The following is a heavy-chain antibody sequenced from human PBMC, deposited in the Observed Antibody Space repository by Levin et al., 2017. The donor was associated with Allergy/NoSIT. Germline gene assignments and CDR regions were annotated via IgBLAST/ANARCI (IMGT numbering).Heavy chain of an antibody. V-gene: IGHV3-33*01. J-gene: IGHJ4*02. CDR1: GFTFSSYG. CDR2: IWYDGSNK. CDR3: ARGEVPAAIASYFDY. D-gene: IGHD2-2*01. Sequence: GESLKISCAASGFTFSSYGMHWVRQAPGKGLEWVAVIWYDGSNKYYADSVKGRFTISRDNSKNTLYLQMNSLRAEDTAVYYCARGEVPAAIASYFDYWGQGTLVTVSS.